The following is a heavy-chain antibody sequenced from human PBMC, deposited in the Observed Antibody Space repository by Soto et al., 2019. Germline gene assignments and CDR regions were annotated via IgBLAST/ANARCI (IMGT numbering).Heavy chain of an antibody. Sequence: QVQLVQSGAEVKKPGASVKVPCKASGYTFTNLGISWVGQAPGQGLEWMGWISAYNGNTNYAQKVQGRVTMTTATPTSKAYMEVRGLRFDNTAVYSGARGGTPSDYWCQGARVTVSS. D-gene: IGHD3-16*01. V-gene: IGHV1-18*01. J-gene: IGHJ4*02. CDR1: GYTFTNLG. CDR2: ISAYNGNT. CDR3: ARGGTPSDY.